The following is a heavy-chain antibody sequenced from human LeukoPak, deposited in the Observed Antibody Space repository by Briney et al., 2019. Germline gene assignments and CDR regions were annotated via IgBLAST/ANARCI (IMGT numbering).Heavy chain of an antibody. CDR3: ARTLKNMVRGCMDV. D-gene: IGHD3-10*01. V-gene: IGHV1-18*01. CDR1: GYTFTSYG. CDR2: ISAYNGNT. Sequence: GGSVKVSCKASGYTFTSYGISWVRQAPGQGLEWMGWISAYNGNTNYAQKLQGRVTMTTDTSTSTAYMELRSLRSDDTAVYYCARTLKNMVRGCMDVWGKGTTVTVSS. J-gene: IGHJ6*03.